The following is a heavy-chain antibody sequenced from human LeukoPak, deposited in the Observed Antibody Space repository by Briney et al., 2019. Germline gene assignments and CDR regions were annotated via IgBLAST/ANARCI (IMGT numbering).Heavy chain of an antibody. J-gene: IGHJ4*02. Sequence: GGSLRLSCAASGFTFNNYAMSWVREAPGKGLEWVSSITSSGDRTFYAESVRGRFTISRDNSRSTLYLQMDSLRAEDTAVYYCAKDAYYDIAEYWGQGTLVTVSS. D-gene: IGHD3-9*01. CDR2: ITSSGDRT. CDR3: AKDAYYDIAEY. V-gene: IGHV3-23*01. CDR1: GFTFNNYA.